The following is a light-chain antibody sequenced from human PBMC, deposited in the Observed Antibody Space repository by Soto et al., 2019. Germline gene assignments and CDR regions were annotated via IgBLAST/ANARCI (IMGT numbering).Light chain of an antibody. CDR1: QRLVPSNGNTY. J-gene: IGKJ1*01. CDR2: QIS. Sequence: IVMTQTPLSSPVTLGQPASIYCRSRQRLVPSNGNTYLSWLQQRPGQPTRLLIYQISKQCSGVTDGFSSSGAGTDFSLKNSRVEAEDVGVYYCMQTTQSPTFGQGTKVEIK. V-gene: IGKV2-24*01. CDR3: MQTTQSPT.